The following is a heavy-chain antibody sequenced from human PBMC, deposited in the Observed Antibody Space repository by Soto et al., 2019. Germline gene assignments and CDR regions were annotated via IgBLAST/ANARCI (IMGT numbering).Heavy chain of an antibody. J-gene: IGHJ5*02. V-gene: IGHV3-30*18. CDR3: AKCPGVAAAGPPFDP. Sequence: QVQLVESGGGVVQPGRSLRLSCAASGFTFSSYGIHWVRQAPGKGLEWVAVISYDGSNKYYADSVKGRFTISRDNSQNTLYLQMNTLRPEDTAVYYCAKCPGVAAAGPPFDPWGQGTLVTVPS. D-gene: IGHD6-13*01. CDR1: GFTFSSYG. CDR2: ISYDGSNK.